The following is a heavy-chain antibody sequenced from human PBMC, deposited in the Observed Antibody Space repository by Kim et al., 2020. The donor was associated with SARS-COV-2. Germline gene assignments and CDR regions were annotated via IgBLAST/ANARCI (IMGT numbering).Heavy chain of an antibody. V-gene: IGHV4-59*13. Sequence: SETLSLTCTVSGGSISSYYWSWIRQPPGKGLEWIGYIYYSGSTNYNPSLKSRVTISVDTSKNQFSLKLSSVTAADTAVYYCARSGLDGVNPSLSLWYYGMDVWGQGTTVTVSS. CDR3: ARSGLDGVNPSLSLWYYGMDV. D-gene: IGHD3-22*01. CDR2: IYYSGST. CDR1: GGSISSYY. J-gene: IGHJ6*02.